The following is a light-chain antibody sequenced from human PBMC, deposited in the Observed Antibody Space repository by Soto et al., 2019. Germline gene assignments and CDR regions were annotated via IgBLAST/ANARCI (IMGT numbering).Light chain of an antibody. CDR2: EVS. CDR3: CSYAGSSLYV. V-gene: IGLV2-23*02. CDR1: STDVGSNNL. Sequence: QSALTQPASVSGSPGQSITISCTGTSTDVGSNNLVSWYQQHPGKAPKLMIYEVSKRPSGVSNRFSGYKSGNTASLTISGLQAEDEADYYCCSYAGSSLYVFVTGTKLTVL. J-gene: IGLJ1*01.